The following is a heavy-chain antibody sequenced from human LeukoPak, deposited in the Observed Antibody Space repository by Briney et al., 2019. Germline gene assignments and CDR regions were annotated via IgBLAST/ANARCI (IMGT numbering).Heavy chain of an antibody. V-gene: IGHV1-2*02. Sequence: ASVKVSCKASGYPFTSYGITWIRQAPGQGLECMGWISPNSGGTNYAQKFQGRITMTGDTSISTGYMELSSLRSDDTAIYYCARELGRNAFDVWGQGTMVTVSS. D-gene: IGHD7-27*01. J-gene: IGHJ3*01. CDR1: GYPFTSYG. CDR2: ISPNSGGT. CDR3: ARELGRNAFDV.